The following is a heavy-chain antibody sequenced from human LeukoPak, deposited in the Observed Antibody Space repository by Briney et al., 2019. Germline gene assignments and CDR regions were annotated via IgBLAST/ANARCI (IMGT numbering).Heavy chain of an antibody. V-gene: IGHV3-30*02. D-gene: IGHD6-13*01. CDR1: GFTFSSYG. J-gene: IGHJ4*02. CDR2: IRYDGSNK. Sequence: PGGSLRLSCAASGFTFSSYGMHWVRQAPGKGLEWVAFIRYDGSNKYYADSVKGRFTISRDNSKNTLYLQMNSLRAEDTAVYYCARASSSWLPRSYDFDYWGQGTLVTVSS. CDR3: ARASSSWLPRSYDFDY.